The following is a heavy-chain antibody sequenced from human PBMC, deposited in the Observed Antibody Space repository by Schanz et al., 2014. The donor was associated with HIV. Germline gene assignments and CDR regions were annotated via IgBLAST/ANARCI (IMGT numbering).Heavy chain of an antibody. CDR3: ARRRGWGSYRYFPYGLDV. CDR1: GYTFTTND. CDR2: MNPNRGNA. Sequence: QVQLVQSGAEVKKPGASVKVSCKASGYTFTTNDINWVRQATGQGLEWMGWMNPNRGNAGFAQKFQGRVTLTRDTSITTASVELTSLRPEATAVYYCARRRGWGSYRYFPYGLDVWGQGTTVTVSS. V-gene: IGHV1-8*01. D-gene: IGHD3-16*02. J-gene: IGHJ6*02.